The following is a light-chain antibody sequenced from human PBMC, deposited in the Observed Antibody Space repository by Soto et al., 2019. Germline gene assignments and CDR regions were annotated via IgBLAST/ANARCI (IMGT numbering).Light chain of an antibody. CDR3: QQYGSSGT. J-gene: IGKJ1*01. V-gene: IGKV3-20*01. CDR1: QDINTY. CDR2: AAS. Sequence: EIRLTQSPATLSLSPGERATLSGRASQDINTYLAWYQQTPGQAPRLLIYAASNRAKGIPARFSGSGSGTDFTLTISRLEPEDFAVYYCQQYGSSGTFGQGTKVDIK.